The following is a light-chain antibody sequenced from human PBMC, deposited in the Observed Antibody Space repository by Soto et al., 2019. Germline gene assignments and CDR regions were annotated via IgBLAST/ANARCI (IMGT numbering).Light chain of an antibody. CDR2: KAS. CDR3: QHHNSYSIT. Sequence: DVQMTQSPSTLSASVGDRVTITCRASQSISSWLAWYQQKPGKAPKLLIYKASSLESGVPSRFSGSGSGTEFTLTISSLQPDDFATYYCQHHNSYSITFGQGTRLEIK. J-gene: IGKJ5*01. CDR1: QSISSW. V-gene: IGKV1-5*03.